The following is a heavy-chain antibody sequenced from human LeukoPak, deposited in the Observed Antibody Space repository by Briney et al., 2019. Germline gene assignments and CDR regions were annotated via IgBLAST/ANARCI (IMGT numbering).Heavy chain of an antibody. J-gene: IGHJ4*02. V-gene: IGHV3-30*04. Sequence: GGSLRLSCAASGFTFSSYAMHWVRQAPGKGLEWVAVISYDGSNKYYADSVKGRFTISRDNSKNTLYLQMNSLRAEDTAVYYCAREYYDFWSGYYLDYWGQGTLVTVSS. CDR1: GFTFSSYA. D-gene: IGHD3-3*01. CDR2: ISYDGSNK. CDR3: AREYYDFWSGYYLDY.